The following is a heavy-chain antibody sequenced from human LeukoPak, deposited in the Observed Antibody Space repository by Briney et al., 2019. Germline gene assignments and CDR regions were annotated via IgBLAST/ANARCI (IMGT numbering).Heavy chain of an antibody. D-gene: IGHD3-10*01. CDR3: ARDYYGSGSYYFP. V-gene: IGHV1-69*13. Sequence: ASVKVSCKASGGTFSSYAISWVRQAPGQGLEWMGGVIPIFGTANYAQKFQGRVTITADESTSTAYMELSSLRSEDTAVYYCARDYYGSGSYYFPWGQGTLVTVSS. CDR1: GGTFSSYA. J-gene: IGHJ5*02. CDR2: VIPIFGTA.